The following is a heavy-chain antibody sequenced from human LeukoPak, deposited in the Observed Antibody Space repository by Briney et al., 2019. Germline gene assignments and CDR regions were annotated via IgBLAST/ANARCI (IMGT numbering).Heavy chain of an antibody. CDR2: IRYDGSNK. Sequence: GGSLRLSCAASGFTFSSYGMHWVRQAPGKGLEWVAFIRYDGSNKYYADSVKGRFTTSRDNSKNTLYLQMNSLRAEDTAVYYCAKDAGRLAFSYYFDYWGQGTLVTVSS. CDR3: AKDAGRLAFSYYFDY. D-gene: IGHD3-16*01. J-gene: IGHJ4*02. CDR1: GFTFSSYG. V-gene: IGHV3-30*02.